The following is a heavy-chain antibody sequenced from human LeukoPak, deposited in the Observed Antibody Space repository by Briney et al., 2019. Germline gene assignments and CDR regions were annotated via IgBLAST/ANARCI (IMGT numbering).Heavy chain of an antibody. CDR2: INPNSGGT. CDR1: GYTFTGSY. CDR3: ARRGGDSSSFPSYYYYYYMDV. Sequence: ASVKVSCKASGYTFTGSYMHWVRQAPGQGLEWMGWINPNSGGTNYAQKFQGRVTMTRDTSISTAYMELSRLRSDDTAVYYCARRGGDSSSFPSYYYYYYMDVWGKGTTVTVSS. D-gene: IGHD6-6*01. V-gene: IGHV1-2*02. J-gene: IGHJ6*03.